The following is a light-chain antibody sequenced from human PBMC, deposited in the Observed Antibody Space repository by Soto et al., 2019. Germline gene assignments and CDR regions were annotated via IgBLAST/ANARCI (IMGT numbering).Light chain of an antibody. CDR3: HQYGILPRT. V-gene: IGKV3-20*01. CDR1: QSISSSY. Sequence: EIVLTQSPGTLSLSPGERVTLSCRASQSISSSYLAWYQQKPGQAPRLLIYGASSRATGIPDRFSGSGSGTDFTLTISRLEPEDFAVYYCHQYGILPRTFGQGTKVDIK. CDR2: GAS. J-gene: IGKJ1*01.